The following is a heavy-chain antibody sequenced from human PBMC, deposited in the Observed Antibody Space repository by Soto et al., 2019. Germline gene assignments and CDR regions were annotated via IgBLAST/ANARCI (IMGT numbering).Heavy chain of an antibody. J-gene: IGHJ5*02. Sequence: QVQLMQSGAEVKQPGASVKVSCKASGYSFSTFGISWVRQAPGQGLAWVGWVSTSNDNTDSAQKFHGRVTMTTDTSTSTAYMELKSLRSDDTAVYYCARGRGELRFDPWGQGTPVTVSS. V-gene: IGHV1-18*01. D-gene: IGHD1-7*01. CDR3: ARGRGELRFDP. CDR1: GYSFSTFG. CDR2: VSTSNDNT.